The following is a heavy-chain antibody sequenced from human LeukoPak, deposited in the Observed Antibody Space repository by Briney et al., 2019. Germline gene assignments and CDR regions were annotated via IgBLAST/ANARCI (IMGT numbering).Heavy chain of an antibody. V-gene: IGHV4-59*01. CDR3: ARGGIIGTLGYFDY. CDR2: IDYSGST. J-gene: IGHJ4*02. Sequence: SETLSLTCTVSGGSICGYYWSWIRQPPGKGLEWIGYIDYSGSTNYTPSLKSRVTISVDTSNNQFSLKLSSVTAADTAVYYCARGGIIGTLGYFDYWGQGTLVTVSS. CDR1: GGSICGYY. D-gene: IGHD1-7*01.